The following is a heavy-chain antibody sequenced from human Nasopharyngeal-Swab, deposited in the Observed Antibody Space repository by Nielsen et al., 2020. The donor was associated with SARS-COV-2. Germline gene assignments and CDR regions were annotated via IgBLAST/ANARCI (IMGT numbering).Heavy chain of an antibody. J-gene: IGHJ6*03. CDR3: ARAFWSGYYTYYYYYYMDV. Sequence: GSLRLSCAVYGGSFSGYYWSWIREPTGKGLEWIGEINHSGSTNYNPSLKSRVTISVDTSKNQFSLKLSSVTAADTAVYYCARAFWSGYYTYYYYYYMDVWGKGTTVTVSS. CDR2: INHSGST. CDR1: GGSFSGYY. D-gene: IGHD3-3*01. V-gene: IGHV4-34*01.